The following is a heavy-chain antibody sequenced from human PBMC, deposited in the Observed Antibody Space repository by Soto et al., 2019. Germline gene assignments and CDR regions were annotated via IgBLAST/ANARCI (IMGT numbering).Heavy chain of an antibody. Sequence: EVQLVESGGGLVQPGGSLRLSCAASGFTFSSYWMHWVRQAPGKGLVWVSRTNTGGSSTSYADSVKGRFTISRDNTKSTLYLQMNSLRAEDTAVYYCTRGRSYGNFDYWGQGTLVTVSS. J-gene: IGHJ4*02. V-gene: IGHV3-74*01. D-gene: IGHD3-16*01. CDR3: TRGRSYGNFDY. CDR1: GFTFSSYW. CDR2: TNTGGSST.